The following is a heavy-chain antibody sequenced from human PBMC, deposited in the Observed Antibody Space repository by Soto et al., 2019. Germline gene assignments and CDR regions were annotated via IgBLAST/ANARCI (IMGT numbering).Heavy chain of an antibody. CDR2: TFSRGSA. V-gene: IGHV4-4*09. Sequence: SETLSLTCTVSGDSIGNSHWSWIRQPPGKGLEWIGLTFSRGSATYNPSLKSRVTISVDTSKNQLSLKLTSVTAADTAVYYCARYSNNWFKTDGMDVWGQGTTVTVSS. D-gene: IGHD6-13*01. CDR3: ARYSNNWFKTDGMDV. CDR1: GDSIGNSH. J-gene: IGHJ6*02.